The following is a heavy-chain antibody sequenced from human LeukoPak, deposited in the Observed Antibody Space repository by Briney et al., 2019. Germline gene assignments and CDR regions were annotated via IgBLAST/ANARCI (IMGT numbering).Heavy chain of an antibody. Sequence: GASVKVSCKASGGTFSSYAISWVRRAPGQGLEWMGGIIPIFGTANYAQKFQGRVTITADESTSTAYMELSSLRSEDTAVYYCARAESCSGGSCYFSPVGGWGQGTLVTVSS. CDR2: IIPIFGTA. J-gene: IGHJ4*02. V-gene: IGHV1-69*13. CDR1: GGTFSSYA. CDR3: ARAESCSGGSCYFSPVGG. D-gene: IGHD2-15*01.